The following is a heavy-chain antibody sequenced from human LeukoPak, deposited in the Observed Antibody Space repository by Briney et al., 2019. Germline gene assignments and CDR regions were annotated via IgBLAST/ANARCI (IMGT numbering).Heavy chain of an antibody. CDR2: ISRNGGST. Sequence: PGGSLRLSCAASGFTFSSYAMHWVRQAPGKGLEYVSAISRNGGSTFYANSVKGRFTISRDNSKNTLYLQMGSLRPEDTAVYYCARGGRGHDFSPNYYYGLDVWGQGTTVTVSS. J-gene: IGHJ6*02. CDR1: GFTFSSYA. CDR3: ARGGRGHDFSPNYYYGLDV. D-gene: IGHD5-12*01. V-gene: IGHV3-64*01.